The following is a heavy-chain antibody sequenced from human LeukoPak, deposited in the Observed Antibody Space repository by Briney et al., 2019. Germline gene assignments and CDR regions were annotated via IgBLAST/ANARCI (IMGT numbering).Heavy chain of an antibody. J-gene: IGHJ6*02. CDR3: ARATDDEFYLYYGMDV. V-gene: IGHV4-34*01. Sequence: SETLSLTCAVYGGSFSGYYWSWIRQPPGRGLEWIGEISQSGSTNYNPSLKSRITMSVDTSKNQFSLQLRSMTAADTAVYFCARATDDEFYLYYGMDVWGQGTTVTVSS. CDR1: GGSFSGYY. D-gene: IGHD3-16*01. CDR2: ISQSGST.